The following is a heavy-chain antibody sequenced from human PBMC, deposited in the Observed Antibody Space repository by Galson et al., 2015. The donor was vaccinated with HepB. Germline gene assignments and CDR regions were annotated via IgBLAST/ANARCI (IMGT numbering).Heavy chain of an antibody. Sequence: SLRLSCAASGFTFDDYAMHWVRQAPGKGLEWVSLISWDGGSTYYADSVKGRFTISRDNSKNSLYLQMNSLRAEDTALYYCAKEHCSSTSCWAFDYWGQGTLVTVSS. CDR2: ISWDGGST. D-gene: IGHD2-2*01. V-gene: IGHV3-43D*03. CDR1: GFTFDDYA. J-gene: IGHJ4*02. CDR3: AKEHCSSTSCWAFDY.